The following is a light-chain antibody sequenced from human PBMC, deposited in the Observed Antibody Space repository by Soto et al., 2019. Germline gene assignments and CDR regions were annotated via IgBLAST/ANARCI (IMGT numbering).Light chain of an antibody. Sequence: DIQMTQSPSSLSASVGDRVTITCRASQGIRNFLAWYQQKPGKIPKVLIYAASTLQSGVPSRFSGSGSGTDFTFTISSLQPEDGATYYCQNYNSAPPAGAFGGGTKVEIK. CDR2: AAS. J-gene: IGKJ4*01. CDR3: QNYNSAPPAGA. CDR1: QGIRNF. V-gene: IGKV1-27*01.